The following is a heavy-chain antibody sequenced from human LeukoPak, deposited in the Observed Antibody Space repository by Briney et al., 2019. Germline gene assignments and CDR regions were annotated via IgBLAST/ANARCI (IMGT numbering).Heavy chain of an antibody. CDR2: ISSSSSYI. D-gene: IGHD3-10*01. CDR1: GFTFSSYS. CDR3: TRGVPPRWFDP. J-gene: IGHJ5*02. Sequence: GGSLRLSCAASGFTFSSYSMNWVRQAPGEGLEWVSSISSSSSYIYYADSVKGRFTISRDNAKNSLYLQMNSLRAEDTAVYYCTRGVPPRWFDPWGQGTLVTVSS. V-gene: IGHV3-21*01.